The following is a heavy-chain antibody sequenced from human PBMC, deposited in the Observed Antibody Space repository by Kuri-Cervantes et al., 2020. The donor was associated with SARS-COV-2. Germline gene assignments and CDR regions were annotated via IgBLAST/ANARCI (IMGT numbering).Heavy chain of an antibody. Sequence: GESLKISCAASGFPFSSYAMHWVRQAPGKGLEWVAVISYDGSNKYYADSVKGRFTISRDNSKNTLYLQMNSLRAEDTAVYYCARDGMRSSKYYYYYYYMDVWGKGTAVTVSS. J-gene: IGHJ6*03. D-gene: IGHD1-1*01. CDR3: ARDGMRSSKYYYYYYYMDV. V-gene: IGHV3-30*04. CDR1: GFPFSSYA. CDR2: ISYDGSNK.